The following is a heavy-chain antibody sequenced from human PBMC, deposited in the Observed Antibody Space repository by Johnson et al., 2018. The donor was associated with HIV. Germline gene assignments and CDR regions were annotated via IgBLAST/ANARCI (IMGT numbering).Heavy chain of an antibody. D-gene: IGHD2-21*02. CDR1: GFTFSSYG. J-gene: IGHJ3*02. CDR2: LWYDGTNK. V-gene: IGHV3-30*02. Sequence: QVQLVESGGGVVQPGGSLRLSCAASGFTFSSYGMHWVRQAPGKGLEWVAFLWYDGTNKYSADSMTGRFPISRDNAKNSLYLQMNSLRAEDTALYYCAKDLLSLAYCGGDCYSAAFDIWGQGTMVTVSS. CDR3: AKDLLSLAYCGGDCYSAAFDI.